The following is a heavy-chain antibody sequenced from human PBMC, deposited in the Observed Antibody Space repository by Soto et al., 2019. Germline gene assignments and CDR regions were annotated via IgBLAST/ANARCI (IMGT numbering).Heavy chain of an antibody. CDR2: IWYDGSNK. J-gene: IGHJ4*02. Sequence: QVQLVESGGGVVQPGRSLRLSCAASGFTFSSYGMHWVRQAPGKGLEWVAVIWYDGSNKYYADSVKGRFTISRDNSKNTLYLQVNSLRAEDTAVYYCARVGRYCSGGSCYPSGYFDYWGQGTLVTVSS. D-gene: IGHD2-15*01. CDR1: GFTFSSYG. V-gene: IGHV3-33*01. CDR3: ARVGRYCSGGSCYPSGYFDY.